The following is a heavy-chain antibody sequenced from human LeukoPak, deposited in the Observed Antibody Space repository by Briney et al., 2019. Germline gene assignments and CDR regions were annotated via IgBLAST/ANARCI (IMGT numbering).Heavy chain of an antibody. J-gene: IGHJ3*02. Sequence: GGSLRLSCAASGFTFSSYSMNWVRQAPGKGLEWVSSISSSSSYIYYADSVKGRFTISRDNAKNSLYLQMNSLRAEDTAVYYCAKSTSGWYAEIWGQGTMLTVSS. CDR1: GFTFSSYS. CDR3: AKSTSGWYAEI. CDR2: ISSSSSYI. V-gene: IGHV3-21*01. D-gene: IGHD6-19*01.